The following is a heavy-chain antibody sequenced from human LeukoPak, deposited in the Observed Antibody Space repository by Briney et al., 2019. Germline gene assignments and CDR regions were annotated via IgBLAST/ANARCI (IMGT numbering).Heavy chain of an antibody. V-gene: IGHV4-59*02. Sequence: SGTLSLTCTVSGDSVTNHQWSWVRQPPGKGLEWIAYIHHSGSTNYNPSLKNRVTISMDTSKNQFSLRLISVTAADTAVYYCARYPLAFDFWGQGILVTVSS. CDR3: ARYPLAFDF. CDR1: GDSVTNHQ. J-gene: IGHJ4*02. CDR2: IHHSGST. D-gene: IGHD6-6*01.